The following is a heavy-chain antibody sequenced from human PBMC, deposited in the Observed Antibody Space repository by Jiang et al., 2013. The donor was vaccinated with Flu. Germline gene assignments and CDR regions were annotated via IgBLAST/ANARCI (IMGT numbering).Heavy chain of an antibody. CDR1: GYSFTSYW. J-gene: IGHJ6*02. V-gene: IGHV5-10-1*01. Sequence: EVKKPGESLRISCKGSGYSFTSYWISWVRQMPGKGLEWMGRIDPSDSYTNYSPSFQGHVTISADKSISTAYLQWSSLKASDTAMYYCATGIVVVQGSGYYGMDVWGQGTTVTVSS. D-gene: IGHD3-22*01. CDR2: IDPSDSYT. CDR3: ATGIVVVQGSGYYGMDV.